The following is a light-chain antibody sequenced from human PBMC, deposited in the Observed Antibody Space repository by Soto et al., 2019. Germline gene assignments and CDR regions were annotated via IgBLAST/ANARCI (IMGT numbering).Light chain of an antibody. CDR2: AAS. V-gene: IGKV1-39*01. CDR3: QQSYSTPRIT. Sequence: DIQMTQSPSSLSASVGDRVTITCRASQSISSYLNWYQQKPGKAPKLLIYAASSLQSGVPSRFSGSGSGTDFTLTISSLQPEDFATYYCQQSYSTPRITLGQGTRLEI. CDR1: QSISSY. J-gene: IGKJ5*01.